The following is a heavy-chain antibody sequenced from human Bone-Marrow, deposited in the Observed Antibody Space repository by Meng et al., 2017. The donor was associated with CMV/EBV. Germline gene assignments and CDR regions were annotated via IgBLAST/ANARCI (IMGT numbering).Heavy chain of an antibody. CDR3: AIGPKYYFDY. V-gene: IGHV4-38-2*02. CDR2: IYYSGGT. Sequence: GSLRLSCTVSAFPINTDYYWGWIRQSPGKGLEWLGNIYYSGGTFYNPSLKSRVAISIDTSKNQFSLRLTSVTAADTAVYYCAIGPKYYFDYWGQGTLVTVSS. CDR1: AFPINTDYY. J-gene: IGHJ4*02.